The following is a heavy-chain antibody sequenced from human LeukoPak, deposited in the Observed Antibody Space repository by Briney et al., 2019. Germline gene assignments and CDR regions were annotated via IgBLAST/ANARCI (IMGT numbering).Heavy chain of an antibody. CDR1: GFTFSSYA. CDR2: ISGSGGST. Sequence: GGSLRLSCAASGFTFSSYAMSWVRQAPGKGLEWVSAISGSGGSTYYADSVKGRFTISRDNSKNTLYLQMNSLRAEDTAIYYCARSLWFGESNLDYWGQGTLVTVSS. D-gene: IGHD3-10*01. CDR3: ARSLWFGESNLDY. J-gene: IGHJ4*02. V-gene: IGHV3-23*01.